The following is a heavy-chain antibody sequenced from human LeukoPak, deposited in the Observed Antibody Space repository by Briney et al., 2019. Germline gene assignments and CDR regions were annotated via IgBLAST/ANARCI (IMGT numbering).Heavy chain of an antibody. J-gene: IGHJ4*02. D-gene: IGHD6-19*01. CDR3: ARGYSSGSDYYFDY. CDR2: IYSGGST. Sequence: GGSLRLSCAASGFTVSSNYMSWVRQAPGKGLEWVSVIYSGGSTYYADSVKGRFTISRDNSKNTLYLQMNSLRAEDTAVYYCARGYSSGSDYYFDYWGQGTLVTVSS. CDR1: GFTVSSNY. V-gene: IGHV3-53*01.